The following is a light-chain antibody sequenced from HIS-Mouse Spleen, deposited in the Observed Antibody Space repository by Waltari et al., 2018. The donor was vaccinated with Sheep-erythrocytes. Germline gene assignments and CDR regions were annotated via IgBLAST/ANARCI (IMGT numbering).Light chain of an antibody. CDR2: YDE. V-gene: IGLV1-36*01. CDR1: SSNIGNNA. J-gene: IGLJ1*01. Sequence: QSVLTQPPSVSEAPRQRVTISCSGSSSNIGNNAVNWYQQLPGKAPKLLIYYDELLPSGVSDRVSGSKSGTSASLAISGLQSEDEADYYCCSYAGSYNHVFATGTKVTVL. CDR3: CSYAGSYNHV.